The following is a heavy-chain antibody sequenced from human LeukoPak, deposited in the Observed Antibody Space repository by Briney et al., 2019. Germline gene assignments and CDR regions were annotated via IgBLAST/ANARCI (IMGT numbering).Heavy chain of an antibody. CDR1: GYTFTSYG. J-gene: IGHJ3*02. Sequence: ASVKVSCKASGYTFTSYGISWVRQAPGQGLEWMGWISAYNGNTNYAQKLQGRVTMTTDTSTSTAYMELRSLRSDDTAVYYCARDPGLAAADYDAFDIWGQGTMVTVSS. V-gene: IGHV1-18*01. D-gene: IGHD6-13*01. CDR3: ARDPGLAAADYDAFDI. CDR2: ISAYNGNT.